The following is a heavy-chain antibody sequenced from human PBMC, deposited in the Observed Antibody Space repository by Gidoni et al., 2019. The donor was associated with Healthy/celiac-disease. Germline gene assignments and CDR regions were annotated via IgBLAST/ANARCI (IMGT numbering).Heavy chain of an antibody. J-gene: IGHJ2*01. CDR1: GFTFSSYA. Sequence: QVQLVESGGGVVQPGRSLSLSCAASGFTFSSYAMHWVRQAPGKGLEWVAVIAYDGRNKYYADSVKGRFTISRDNSKNTLYLQMNSLRAEDTAVYYCARDRHIVVVTAYSWYFDLWGRGTLVTVSS. V-gene: IGHV3-30*04. CDR2: IAYDGRNK. D-gene: IGHD2-21*02. CDR3: ARDRHIVVVTAYSWYFDL.